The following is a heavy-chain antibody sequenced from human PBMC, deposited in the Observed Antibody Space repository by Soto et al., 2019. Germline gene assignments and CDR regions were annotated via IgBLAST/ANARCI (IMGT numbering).Heavy chain of an antibody. CDR3: AKRSSSSTFDY. V-gene: IGHV3-23*01. CDR2: ISGSDDST. J-gene: IGHJ4*02. D-gene: IGHD6-6*01. CDR1: GFTFSSYA. Sequence: EVQLLESGGGLVQPGESLRLSCAASGFTFSSYAMSWVRQAPGKGLEWVSVISGSDDSTYYADSVKGRFTISRDNSKNTLYLQMNSLMADDTAVYYSAKRSSSSTFDYCGQGTLVTVSS.